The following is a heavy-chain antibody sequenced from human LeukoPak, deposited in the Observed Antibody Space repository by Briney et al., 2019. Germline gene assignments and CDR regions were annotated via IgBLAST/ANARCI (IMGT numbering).Heavy chain of an antibody. CDR1: GYTLTELS. D-gene: IGHD3-9*01. J-gene: IGHJ5*02. Sequence: ASVKVSCKVSGYTLTELSMHWVRQAPGKGLEWMGGFDPEDGETIYAQKFQGRVTMTEDTSTDTAYMELSSLRSEDTAVYYCATTWRYYDILTGYYKHNWFDPWGQGTLVTVSS. CDR3: ATTWRYYDILTGYYKHNWFDP. V-gene: IGHV1-24*01. CDR2: FDPEDGET.